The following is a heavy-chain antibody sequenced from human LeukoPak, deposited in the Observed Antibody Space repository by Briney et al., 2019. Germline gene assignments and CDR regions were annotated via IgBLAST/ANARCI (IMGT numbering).Heavy chain of an antibody. J-gene: IGHJ4*02. V-gene: IGHV4-59*01. CDR3: ARGRSRDGYNYDY. Sequence: SETLSLTCTVSGGSISTYYWSWIRQPPGEGLEWIGYIYYSGSTNHTPSLKSRVTISVDTSKNQFSLKLSSVTAADAAVYYCARGRSRDGYNYDYWGQGTLVTVSS. CDR1: GGSISTYY. CDR2: IYYSGST. D-gene: IGHD5-24*01.